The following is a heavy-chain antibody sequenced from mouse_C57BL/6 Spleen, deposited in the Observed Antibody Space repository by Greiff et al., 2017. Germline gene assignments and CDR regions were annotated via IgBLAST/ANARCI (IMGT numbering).Heavy chain of an antibody. J-gene: IGHJ2*01. CDR3: ARDSNYDY. Sequence: EVQLQASGGGLVKPGGSLKLSCAASGFTFSDYGMHWVRQAPEKGLAWVAYISSGSSTIYYADTVKGRFTISRDNAKNTLFLQMTSLRSEDTAMYYCARDSNYDYWGQGTTLTVSS. CDR2: ISSGSSTI. CDR1: GFTFSDYG. V-gene: IGHV5-17*01. D-gene: IGHD2-5*01.